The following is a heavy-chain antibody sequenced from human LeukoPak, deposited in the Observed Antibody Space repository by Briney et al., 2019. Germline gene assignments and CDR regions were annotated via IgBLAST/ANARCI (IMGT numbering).Heavy chain of an antibody. CDR3: AKRGVVIRVILVGFHKEAYYFDS. CDR2: TSDSGGST. D-gene: IGHD3-22*01. CDR1: GITLSNYG. Sequence: GGSLRLSCAVSGITLSNYGMSWVRQAPGKGLEWVAGTSDSGGSTNYADSVKGRFTISRDNPKNTLYLQMNSLRAEDTAVYFCAKRGVVIRVILVGFHKEAYYFDSWGQGALVTVSS. J-gene: IGHJ4*02. V-gene: IGHV3-23*01.